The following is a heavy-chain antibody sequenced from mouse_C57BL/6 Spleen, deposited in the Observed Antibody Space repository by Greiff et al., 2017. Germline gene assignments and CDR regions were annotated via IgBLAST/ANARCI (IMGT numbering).Heavy chain of an antibody. J-gene: IGHJ3*01. CDR1: GFTFSSYA. Sequence: EVKLMESGGGLVKPGGSLKLSCAASGFTFSSYAMSWVRQTPEKRLEWVATISDGGSYTYYPDNVKGRFTISRDNAKNNLYLQMSHLKSEDTAMYYCARDGHSKRFAYWGQGTLVTVSA. V-gene: IGHV5-4*01. D-gene: IGHD2-5*01. CDR3: ARDGHSKRFAY. CDR2: ISDGGSYT.